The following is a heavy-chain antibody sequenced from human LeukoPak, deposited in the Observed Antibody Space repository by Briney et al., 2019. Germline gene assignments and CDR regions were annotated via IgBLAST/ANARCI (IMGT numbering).Heavy chain of an antibody. Sequence: PGGSLRLCCAASGFTFSGYGMHWVRQAPGKGLEWVAVISYDGSNKYYADSVKGRFTISRDNSKNTLYLQMNSLRAEDTAVYYCAKDLSGFRYCTNGVCYGDAFDIWGQGTMVTVSS. CDR2: ISYDGSNK. J-gene: IGHJ3*02. CDR1: GFTFSGYG. D-gene: IGHD2-8*01. V-gene: IGHV3-30*18. CDR3: AKDLSGFRYCTNGVCYGDAFDI.